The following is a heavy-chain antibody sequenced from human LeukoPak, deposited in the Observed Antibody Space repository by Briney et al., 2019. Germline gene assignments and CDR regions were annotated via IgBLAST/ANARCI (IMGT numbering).Heavy chain of an antibody. CDR1: GYTLTELS. J-gene: IGHJ6*03. CDR2: FDPEDGET. D-gene: IGHD5-18*01. V-gene: IGHV1-24*01. Sequence: ASVKVSCKVSGYTLTELSMHWVRQAPGKGLEWMGGFDPEDGETIYAQKFQGRVTMTEDTSTDTAYMELSSLRSEDTAVYYCATDLRKNGYGSMDVWGKGTTVTVSS. CDR3: ATDLRKNGYGSMDV.